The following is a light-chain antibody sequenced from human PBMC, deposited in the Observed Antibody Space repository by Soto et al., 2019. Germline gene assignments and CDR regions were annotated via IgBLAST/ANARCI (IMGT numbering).Light chain of an antibody. Sequence: EVVMTQSPATLSVSPGERATLSCRASQSVGSSVAWYQHKPGQAPRLLIFGASSRATGIPARFSGSGSVTDFTLTISSLQSEDFAVYYCQQYKNWPPWTFGQGTKVEIK. CDR2: GAS. V-gene: IGKV3-15*01. CDR1: QSVGSS. CDR3: QQYKNWPPWT. J-gene: IGKJ1*01.